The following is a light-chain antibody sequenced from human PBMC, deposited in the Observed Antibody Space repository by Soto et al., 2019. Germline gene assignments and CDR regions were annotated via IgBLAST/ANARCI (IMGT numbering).Light chain of an antibody. V-gene: IGLV2-11*01. J-gene: IGLJ2*01. CDR1: SSDVGGYNY. CDR2: DVN. Sequence: QSVLTQPRSVSGSPGQSVTISCTGTSSDVGGYNYVSWYQQYPGKAPKLMIYDVNKRPSGVPDRFSGSKSGNTASLTISGLQGEDEADYYCCSYAGSDTPFGGGTKLTVL. CDR3: CSYAGSDTP.